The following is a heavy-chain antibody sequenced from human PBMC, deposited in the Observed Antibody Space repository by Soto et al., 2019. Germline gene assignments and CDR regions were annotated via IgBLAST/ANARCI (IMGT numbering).Heavy chain of an antibody. J-gene: IGHJ4*02. D-gene: IGHD3-16*01. CDR1: GFTFSSYG. V-gene: IGHV3-33*01. CDR3: ARDDQYDYIWGSYLIDY. CDR2: IWYDGSNK. Sequence: SLRLSCAASGFTFSSYGMHWVRQAPGKGLEWVAVIWYDGSNKYYADSVKGRFTISRDNSKNTLYLQMNSLRAEDTAVYYCARDDQYDYIWGSYLIDYWGQGTLVTVSS.